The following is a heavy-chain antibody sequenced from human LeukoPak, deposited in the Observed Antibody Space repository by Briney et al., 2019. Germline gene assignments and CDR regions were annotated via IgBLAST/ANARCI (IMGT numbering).Heavy chain of an antibody. CDR2: ISVDGGDI. J-gene: IGHJ4*02. CDR1: RFAFHNYA. D-gene: IGHD3-16*02. Sequence: GGSLRLSCAASRFAFHNYAMTWIRQAPERGLEWVSSISVDGGDIKYTDSAKGRFTISRDNSKGTLYLQMNGLKTEDTAVYYCAREGSIVARTDYWGQGALVIVSS. CDR3: AREGSIVARTDY. V-gene: IGHV3-23*01.